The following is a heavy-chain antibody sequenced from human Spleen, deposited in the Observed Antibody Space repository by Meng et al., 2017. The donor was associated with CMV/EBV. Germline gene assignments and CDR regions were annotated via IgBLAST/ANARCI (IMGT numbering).Heavy chain of an antibody. V-gene: IGHV3-23*01. J-gene: IGHJ6*02. D-gene: IGHD2-2*01. CDR1: GFTFSSYA. Sequence: GGSLRLSCAASGFTFSSYAMSWVRQAPGKGLEWVSAISGSGGSTYYADSVKGRFTISRDNSKNTLYLQMNSLRAEDTAVYYCAKDRGCSSTSCYSGSYDYYYGMDVWGQGTTVTVSS. CDR3: AKDRGCSSTSCYSGSYDYYYGMDV. CDR2: ISGSGGST.